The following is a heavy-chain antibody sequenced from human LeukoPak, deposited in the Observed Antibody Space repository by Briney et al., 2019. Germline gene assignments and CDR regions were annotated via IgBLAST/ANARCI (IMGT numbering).Heavy chain of an antibody. CDR3: ARVPANWFDP. Sequence: SQTLSLTCTVSGGSISSGDYYWSWIRQPPGKGLEWIGYIYYSGSTYYNPSLKSRATISVDRSKNQFSLKLSSVTAADTAVYYCARVPANWFDPWGQGTLVTVSS. J-gene: IGHJ5*02. CDR2: IYYSGST. D-gene: IGHD2-2*01. V-gene: IGHV4-30-4*01. CDR1: GGSISSGDYY.